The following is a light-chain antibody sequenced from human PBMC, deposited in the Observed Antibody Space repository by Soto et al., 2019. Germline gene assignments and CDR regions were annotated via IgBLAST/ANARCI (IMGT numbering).Light chain of an antibody. CDR1: QSVSSSY. CDR3: QLYGSSPPRYT. V-gene: IGKV3-20*01. J-gene: IGKJ2*01. CDR2: AAS. Sequence: ESVLTQSPGTLSLSPGERAALSCRASQSVSSSYLAWYQQKSGQAPRLLIYAASTRATGIPDRFSGSGSGIDFTLTISRLEPEDFAVYFCQLYGSSPPRYTFGQGTKLEIK.